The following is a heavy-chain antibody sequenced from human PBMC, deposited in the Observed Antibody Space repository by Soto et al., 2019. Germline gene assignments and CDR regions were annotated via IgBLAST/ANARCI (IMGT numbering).Heavy chain of an antibody. D-gene: IGHD4-17*01. Sequence: QITLKESGPTLVKPTQTLTLTFTFSGFSLSTSGVGVGWIRQPPGKALEWLALIYWDDNKRYRPSLKSRLTITEDTSKNQVVLTMTNIDPVDTATYYCAHRMTTRYFDYWGQGTLVTVSS. J-gene: IGHJ4*02. CDR1: GFSLSTSGVG. CDR3: AHRMTTRYFDY. V-gene: IGHV2-5*02. CDR2: IYWDDNK.